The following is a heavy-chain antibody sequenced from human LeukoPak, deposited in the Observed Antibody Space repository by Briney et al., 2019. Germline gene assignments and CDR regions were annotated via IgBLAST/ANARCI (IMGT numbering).Heavy chain of an antibody. V-gene: IGHV3-7*01. CDR3: ARAPLGYGDYLGY. CDR2: IRQDGSDK. Sequence: GGSLRLSCAASGFTFRNYYMSWVRQAPGKGLEWVANIRQDGSDKYYADSVKGRFTISRDNAKNTLYLQMSSLRGEDTAVYYCARAPLGYGDYLGYWGRGILVTVSS. CDR1: GFTFRNYY. D-gene: IGHD4-17*01. J-gene: IGHJ4*02.